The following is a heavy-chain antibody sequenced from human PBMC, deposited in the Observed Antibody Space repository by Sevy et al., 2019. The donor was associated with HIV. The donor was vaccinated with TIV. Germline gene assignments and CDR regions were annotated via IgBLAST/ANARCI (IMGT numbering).Heavy chain of an antibody. J-gene: IGHJ4*02. V-gene: IGHV3-33*01. D-gene: IGHD6-19*01. CDR2: IWYDGSNK. Sequence: GGSLRLSCAASGFTFSSYGMHWVRQAPGKGLEWVAVIWYDGSNKYYADSEKGRFTISRDNSKNTLYLQMNSLRAEDTAVYYCAREASGYSSGWTDYWGQGTLVTVSS. CDR3: AREASGYSSGWTDY. CDR1: GFTFSSYG.